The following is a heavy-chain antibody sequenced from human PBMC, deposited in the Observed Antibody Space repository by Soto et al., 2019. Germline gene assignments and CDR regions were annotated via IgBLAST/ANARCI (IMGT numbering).Heavy chain of an antibody. Sequence: QVQLVQSGAEVKRPGASVKVSCKASGYTFTSFDIHWVRQAPGQGLEWMGWMNPNSGNTDYEQRFQGRVTMTRDTSIITAYMELSSLRSEDTAVYYCARAPFTMSSHLDVWGKGTTVTVSS. CDR2: MNPNSGNT. CDR3: ARAPFTMSSHLDV. V-gene: IGHV1-8*01. D-gene: IGHD3-3*01. J-gene: IGHJ6*04. CDR1: GYTFTSFD.